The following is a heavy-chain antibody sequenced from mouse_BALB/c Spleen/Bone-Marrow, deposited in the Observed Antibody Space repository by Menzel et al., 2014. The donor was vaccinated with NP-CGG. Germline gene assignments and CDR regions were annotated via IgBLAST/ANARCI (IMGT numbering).Heavy chain of an antibody. J-gene: IGHJ4*01. D-gene: IGHD2-1*01. V-gene: IGHV1-7*01. CDR3: ARGNPLYAMDY. CDR2: INPSTGYT. Sequence: QVQLQQSGDELAKPGASVKMSCKASGYTFTSYWMHWVKQRPGQGLEWIGYINPSTGYTDYNQKFNDMATLTADKSSSTAYMQLSSLTSKDSAVYYCARGNPLYAMDYWGQGTSVTVSS. CDR1: GYTFTSYW.